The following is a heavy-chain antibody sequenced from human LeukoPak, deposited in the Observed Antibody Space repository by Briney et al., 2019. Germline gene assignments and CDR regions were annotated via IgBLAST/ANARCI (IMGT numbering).Heavy chain of an antibody. J-gene: IGHJ4*02. Sequence: SQTLSLTCTVSGGSISTDYYYWSWIRQPAGKGLEGIGRIYTSGDTNYNPSLKSRVTMSVDTSKNQFSLELGSVSAADTAVYYCARARYNWNHVDYWGQGTLVTVTS. D-gene: IGHD1-14*01. CDR1: GGSISTDYYY. CDR3: ARARYNWNHVDY. V-gene: IGHV4-61*02. CDR2: IYTSGDT.